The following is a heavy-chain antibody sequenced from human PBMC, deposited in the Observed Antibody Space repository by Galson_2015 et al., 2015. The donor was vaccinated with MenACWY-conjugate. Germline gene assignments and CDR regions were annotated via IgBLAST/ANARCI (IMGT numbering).Heavy chain of an antibody. J-gene: IGHJ5*02. Sequence: SLRLSCATSGLTFSNAWMSWVRQAPGKGLEWVARIKCRTDGGTTDYATPVKGRFTILRDDSTNTLYLQMNSLKIEDTAMHFCTRDRDVGGSRWWFDPWGQGTLVTVSS. V-gene: IGHV3-15*01. D-gene: IGHD2-15*01. CDR3: TRDRDVGGSRWWFDP. CDR1: GLTFSNAW. CDR2: IKCRTDGGTT.